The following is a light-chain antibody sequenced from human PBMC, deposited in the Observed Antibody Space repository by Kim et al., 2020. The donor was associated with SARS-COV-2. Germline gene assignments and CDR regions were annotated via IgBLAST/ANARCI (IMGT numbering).Light chain of an antibody. CDR1: RSVSTF. CDR3: HHRSDWPLT. CDR2: DAS. J-gene: IGKJ4*01. V-gene: IGKV3-11*01. Sequence: ILLTQSPATLSLSPGERATLSCRASRSVSTFLAWYQQKPGQAPRLLIYDASNRATGIPARFSGTGSGTDFTLTISSLEPEDFAAYYCHHRSDWPLTFGGGTKVDIK.